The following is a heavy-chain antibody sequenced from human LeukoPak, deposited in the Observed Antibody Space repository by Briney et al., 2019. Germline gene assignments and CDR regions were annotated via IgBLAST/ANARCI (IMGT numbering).Heavy chain of an antibody. CDR3: ARVLNSSGWMWFDP. CDR1: GGSISSGDYY. D-gene: IGHD6-19*01. V-gene: IGHV4-30-4*01. Sequence: SQTLSLTCTVSGGSISSGDYYWSWIRQPPGKGLEWIGYIYYSGSTYYNPSLKSRVTISVDTSKNQFSLKLSSVTAADTAVYYCARVLNSSGWMWFDPWGQGTLVTVSS. CDR2: IYYSGST. J-gene: IGHJ5*02.